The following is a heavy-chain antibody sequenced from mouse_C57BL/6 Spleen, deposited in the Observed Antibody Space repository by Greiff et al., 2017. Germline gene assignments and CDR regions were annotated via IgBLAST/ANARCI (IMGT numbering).Heavy chain of an antibody. V-gene: IGHV5-4*03. CDR1: GFTFSSYA. CDR2: ISDGGSYT. CDR3: AKTAQGTLAWFAD. D-gene: IGHD3-2*02. Sequence: EVKLVESGGGLVKPGGSLKLSCAASGFTFSSYAMSWVRQTPEKRLEWVATISDGGSYTYYPDNVKGRFTISRDNAKNNLYLQMSHLKSEDTAMYYCAKTAQGTLAWFADWGKGTLVTVSA. J-gene: IGHJ3*01.